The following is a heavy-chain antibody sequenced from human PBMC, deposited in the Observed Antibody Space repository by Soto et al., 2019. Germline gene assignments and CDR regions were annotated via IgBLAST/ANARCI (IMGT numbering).Heavy chain of an antibody. D-gene: IGHD2-15*01. CDR1: GGTFSSYA. CDR3: ARDLGLCSGGSCYSVQNWFDP. V-gene: IGHV1-69*13. CDR2: ITPIFGTA. Sequence: SVKVSCKASGGTFSSYAISWVRQAPGQGLEWMGGITPIFGTANYAQRSQGRVTITADESTSTAYMELSSLRSEDKAVYYCARDLGLCSGGSCYSVQNWFDPWGQGTLVTVSS. J-gene: IGHJ5*02.